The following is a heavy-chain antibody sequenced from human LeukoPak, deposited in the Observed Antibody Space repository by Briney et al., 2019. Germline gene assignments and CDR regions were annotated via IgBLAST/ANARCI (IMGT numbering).Heavy chain of an antibody. CDR2: ISDSGGGT. CDR3: AKVGVGWVAFEY. CDR1: GFTFSNFA. Sequence: GGSLRLSCAASGFTFSNFAMSWVRQAPGKGLQWVSAISDSGGGTFYADSVKGRFTISRDNSKNTLYLQMNSLRAEDTAVYYCAKVGVGWVAFEYWGQGALVTVSS. J-gene: IGHJ4*02. D-gene: IGHD3-16*01. V-gene: IGHV3-23*01.